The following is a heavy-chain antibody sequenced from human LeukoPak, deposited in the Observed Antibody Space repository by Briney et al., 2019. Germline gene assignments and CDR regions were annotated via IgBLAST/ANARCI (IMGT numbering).Heavy chain of an antibody. CDR3: ARVDYDSSGHQVFDY. V-gene: IGHV3-33*08. D-gene: IGHD3-22*01. CDR1: GFTFSSYG. J-gene: IGHJ4*02. CDR2: IWYDGSNK. Sequence: GGSLRLSCAASGFTFSSYGMHWVRQAPGKGLEWVALIWYDGSNKYYADSVKGRFTISRDNSKNTVYLQMNSLRAEDTAVYYCARVDYDSSGHQVFDYWGQGTLVTVSS.